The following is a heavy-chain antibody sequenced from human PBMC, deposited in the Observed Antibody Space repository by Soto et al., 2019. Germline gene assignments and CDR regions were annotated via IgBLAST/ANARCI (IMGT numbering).Heavy chain of an antibody. CDR2: IYYSGST. Sequence: SETLSLTCTVSGGSISSYFWSWIRQPPGKGLEWIGYIYYSGSTNYNPSLKSRVTISVDTSKNQFSLKLTSVTAADTAVYYCARAGTAMVTLDYWGQGTLVTVS. CDR3: ARAGTAMVTLDY. CDR1: GGSISSYF. D-gene: IGHD5-18*01. J-gene: IGHJ4*02. V-gene: IGHV4-59*01.